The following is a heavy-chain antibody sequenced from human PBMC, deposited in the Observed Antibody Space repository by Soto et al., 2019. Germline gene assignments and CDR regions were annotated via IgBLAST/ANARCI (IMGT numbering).Heavy chain of an antibody. CDR3: AKGRGGSYGGDSFDY. D-gene: IGHD1-26*01. J-gene: IGHJ4*02. CDR2: ISWNSGRT. V-gene: IGHV3-9*01. CDR1: GFTYDDYD. Sequence: DVQLVESGGGLVQPGRSLRLSCAASGFTYDDYDMHWVRQAPGKGLEWVSAISWNSGRTAYADSVKGRFTISRDNAKNSLYLQMNSLGAEDTALYHCAKGRGGSYGGDSFDYWGQGTLVTVSS.